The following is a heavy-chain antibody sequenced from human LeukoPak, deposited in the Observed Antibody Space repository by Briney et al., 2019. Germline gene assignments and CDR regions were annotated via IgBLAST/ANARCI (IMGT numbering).Heavy chain of an antibody. V-gene: IGHV3-33*01. CDR1: AFIFSHYG. Sequence: GGSLRLSCAASAFIFSHYGMHWVRQAPGKGLEWVAVIWANGKDKYYVDSVKGRFTVSRDNSKSTLYLQMDSLRAEDTAVYYSTRDADTSSRYSGFDYWGLGALVTVSS. CDR2: IWANGKDK. J-gene: IGHJ4*02. D-gene: IGHD3-22*01. CDR3: TRDADTSSRYSGFDY.